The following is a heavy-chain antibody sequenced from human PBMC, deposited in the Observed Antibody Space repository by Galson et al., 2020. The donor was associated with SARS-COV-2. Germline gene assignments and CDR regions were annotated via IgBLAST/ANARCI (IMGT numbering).Heavy chain of an antibody. CDR3: ARDQFSYLDPLFERVLEGNGAFDI. D-gene: IGHD3-3*01. J-gene: IGHJ3*02. CDR2: TYYRSKWYN. Sequence: SETLSLTCAISGDSVSSNSAAWNWIRQSPSRGLEWLGRTYYRSKWYNDYAVSVKSRITINPDTSKNQFSLQLNSVTPEDTAVYYCARDQFSYLDPLFERVLEGNGAFDIWGQGTMVTVSS. CDR1: GDSVSSNSAA. V-gene: IGHV6-1*01.